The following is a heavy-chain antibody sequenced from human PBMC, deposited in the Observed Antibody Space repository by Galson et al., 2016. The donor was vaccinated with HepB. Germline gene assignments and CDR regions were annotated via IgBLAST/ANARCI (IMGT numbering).Heavy chain of an antibody. CDR1: GFIFGDYY. V-gene: IGHV3-11*01. Sequence: SLRLSCAASGFIFGDYYMSWIRQAPGKGLEWISYIAGGSTAVYHADSVKGRFTVSRDNAKRTLFLQMDSLRVDDTAMYFCARDRGPETTMPLFDHGGQGVLVTVSS. CDR3: ARDRGPETTMPLFDH. J-gene: IGHJ4*02. CDR2: IAGGSTAV. D-gene: IGHD4-17*01.